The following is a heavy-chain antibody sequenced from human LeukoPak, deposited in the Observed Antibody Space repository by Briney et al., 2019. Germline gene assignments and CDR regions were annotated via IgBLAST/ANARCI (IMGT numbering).Heavy chain of an antibody. CDR3: ARGDY. CDR1: GYSFTIYD. V-gene: IGHV1-8*01. CDR2: MNPNSGNT. Sequence: ASVTVSCTASGYSFTIYDIYWVRQATGQGLEWVGSMNPNSGNTDYAQKLQGRITMTRSTSISTAYMELSSLRSEDTAVYYCARGDYWGQGTLVTVSS. J-gene: IGHJ4*02.